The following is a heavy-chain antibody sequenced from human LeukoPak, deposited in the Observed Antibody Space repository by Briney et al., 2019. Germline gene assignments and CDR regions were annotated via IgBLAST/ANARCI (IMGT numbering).Heavy chain of an antibody. V-gene: IGHV1-8*01. CDR2: MNPNSGNT. D-gene: IGHD2-15*01. Sequence: ASVKVSCKASGYTFTSYDINWVRQATGQGLEWMGWMNPNSGNTGYAQKFQGRVAMTRNTSISTAYKELSSLRSEDTAVYYCARVYCSGGSCYLPFGYWGQGTLVTVSS. J-gene: IGHJ4*02. CDR3: ARVYCSGGSCYLPFGY. CDR1: GYTFTSYD.